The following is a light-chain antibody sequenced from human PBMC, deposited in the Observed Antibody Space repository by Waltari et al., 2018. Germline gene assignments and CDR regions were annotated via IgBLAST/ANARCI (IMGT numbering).Light chain of an antibody. CDR2: DGF. CDR3: QQFNSYPLT. CDR1: VTIRRA. J-gene: IGKJ4*01. V-gene: IGKV1-13*02. Sequence: ALQFTQSPSSLSASVGDRVTIPCRASVTIRRALAWYQQTAGKPPRLLIYDGFTLQTGVPSRFSGSGSGTDFTLTINSLLPEDFATYYCQQFNSYPLTFGGGTKVEIK.